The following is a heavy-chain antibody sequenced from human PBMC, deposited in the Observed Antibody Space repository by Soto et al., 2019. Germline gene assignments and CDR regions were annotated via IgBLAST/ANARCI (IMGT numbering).Heavy chain of an antibody. D-gene: IGHD3-10*01. J-gene: IGHJ4*01. CDR3: ARDPYYCSGRSFDS. V-gene: IGHV1-46*01. Sequence: ASVKVSCKASGFSFSDYFMHWVRQAPGQGLEWMGKINPSADNTNYAQKFQGRVTMTRDTSTRTVYMELRSLRSDDTAVYYCARDPYYCSGRSFDSWG. CDR1: GFSFSDYF. CDR2: INPSADNT.